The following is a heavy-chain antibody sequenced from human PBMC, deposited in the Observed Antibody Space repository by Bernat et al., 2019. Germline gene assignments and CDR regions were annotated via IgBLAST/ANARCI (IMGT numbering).Heavy chain of an antibody. Sequence: QVQLVESGGGVVQPGRSLRLSCAASGFTFSSYGMRWVRQAPGKGLEWVAVISYDGSNKYYADSVKGRFTISRDNSKNTLYLQMNSLRAEDTAVYYCAKGPDGYGTYWGQGTLVTVSS. CDR3: AKGPDGYGTY. CDR1: GFTFSSYG. J-gene: IGHJ4*02. D-gene: IGHD5-24*01. CDR2: ISYDGSNK. V-gene: IGHV3-30*18.